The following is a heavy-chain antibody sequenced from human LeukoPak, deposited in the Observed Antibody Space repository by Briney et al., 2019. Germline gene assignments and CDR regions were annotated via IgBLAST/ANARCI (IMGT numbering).Heavy chain of an antibody. CDR2: ISYDGSNK. Sequence: GGSLRLSCAASGFTFSSYGMHWVRQAPGKGLEWVASISYDGSNKDYPDSVKGRFTISRDNSKNTLYLQMNSLRAEDTAVYYCARKNDLDYAEAYWGQGTLVTVSS. J-gene: IGHJ4*02. CDR1: GFTFSSYG. D-gene: IGHD4-17*01. CDR3: ARKNDLDYAEAY. V-gene: IGHV3-30*03.